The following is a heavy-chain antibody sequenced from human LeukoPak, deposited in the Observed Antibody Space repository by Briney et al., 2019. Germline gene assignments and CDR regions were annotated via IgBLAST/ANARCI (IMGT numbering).Heavy chain of an antibody. Sequence: PSETLSLTCTVSGGHISRYYWSGIRHPAGKGLEGFGRIYTSGSTDYNPSLKSRVTMSVDTSKNQFSLKLSSVTAADTAVYYCARAGEVGYCSGGSCFAFDYWGQGTLVTVSS. CDR3: ARAGEVGYCSGGSCFAFDY. V-gene: IGHV4-4*07. CDR1: GGHISRYY. D-gene: IGHD2-15*01. J-gene: IGHJ4*02. CDR2: IYTSGST.